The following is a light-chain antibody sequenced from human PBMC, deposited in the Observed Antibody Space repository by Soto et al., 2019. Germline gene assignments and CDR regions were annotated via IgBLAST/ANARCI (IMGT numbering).Light chain of an antibody. CDR1: QGIGNT. CDR3: QHYVNWQLT. V-gene: IGKV3-15*01. J-gene: IGKJ4*01. Sequence: EIVITQSPATLSVSPGEGATLSCRASQGIGNTLAWYQQKPGQTPRLLIYAASIRATGVPARFSGSGSGTDFTLTIHSLQSEDFAVYYCQHYVNWQLTFGGGTNVESK. CDR2: AAS.